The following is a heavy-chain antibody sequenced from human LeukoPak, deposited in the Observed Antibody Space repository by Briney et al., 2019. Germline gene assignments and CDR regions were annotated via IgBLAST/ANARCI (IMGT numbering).Heavy chain of an antibody. CDR3: ARGNQENTLVVVTAIGDRDYFDY. V-gene: IGHV4-30-2*01. J-gene: IGHJ4*02. CDR1: GGSISSGGYS. D-gene: IGHD2-21*02. CDR2: IYHSGST. Sequence: SETLSLTCAVSGGSISSGGYSWSWIRQPPGKGLERIGYIYHSGSTNYNPSLKSRVTISVDTSKNQFSLKLSSVTAADTAVYYCARGNQENTLVVVTAIGDRDYFDYWGQGTLVTVSS.